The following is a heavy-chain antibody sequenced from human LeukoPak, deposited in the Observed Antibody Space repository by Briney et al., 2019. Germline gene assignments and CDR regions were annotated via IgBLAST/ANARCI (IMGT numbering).Heavy chain of an antibody. CDR1: GGSMSSSTYY. Sequence: PSETLSLTCTVSGGSMSSSTYYWGWIRQPPGKGLEGIGSISYSGGTYYNPSLKSRVTLSVDTSKNQFSLKVNSVTAADTAVYYCGRSFDAKSVGYWGQGTLVTVSS. D-gene: IGHD2-8*01. J-gene: IGHJ4*02. CDR2: ISYSGGT. V-gene: IGHV4-39*01. CDR3: GRSFDAKSVGY.